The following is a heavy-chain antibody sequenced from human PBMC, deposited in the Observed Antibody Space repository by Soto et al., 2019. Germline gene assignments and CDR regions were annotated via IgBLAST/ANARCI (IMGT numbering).Heavy chain of an antibody. CDR1: GFTFSNYA. J-gene: IGHJ5*02. D-gene: IGHD3-16*01. V-gene: IGHV3-23*01. Sequence: GGSLRLSCAASGFTFSNYAMSWVRQAPGKGLEWVSAISGSGGSTYYADSVKGRFTISRDNSKNTLYLQMNSLRADDTAVYYCAKVARLAVGLAWFDPWGQGTLVTVSS. CDR2: ISGSGGST. CDR3: AKVARLAVGLAWFDP.